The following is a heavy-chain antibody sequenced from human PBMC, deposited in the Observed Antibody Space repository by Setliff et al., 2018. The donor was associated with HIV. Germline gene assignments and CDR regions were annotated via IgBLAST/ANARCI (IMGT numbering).Heavy chain of an antibody. Sequence: SETLSLTCTVSGGSISSSSYYWGWIRQPPGKGLQWIGSIYYRGSNYYNPSLKSRVTISVDTSKNQFSLKLRSVTAADTALYYCARGRYRSRWYASDHYYIDVWGKGTTVTVSS. D-gene: IGHD6-13*01. CDR2: IYYRGSN. CDR3: ARGRYRSRWYASDHYYIDV. V-gene: IGHV4-39*01. CDR1: GGSISSSSYY. J-gene: IGHJ6*03.